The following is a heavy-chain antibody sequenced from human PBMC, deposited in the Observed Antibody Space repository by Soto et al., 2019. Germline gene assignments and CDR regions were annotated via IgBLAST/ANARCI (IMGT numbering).Heavy chain of an antibody. CDR3: ARDLIRAVAGNAHIDV. Sequence: SVKVSCKASGGTFSSYAISWVRQAPGQGLEWMGGIIPIFGTANYAQKFQGRVTITADESTSTAYMELSSLRSEDTAVYYCARDLIRAVAGNAHIDVCGQGPTVTVSS. D-gene: IGHD6-19*01. CDR2: IIPIFGTA. CDR1: GGTFSSYA. J-gene: IGHJ6*02. V-gene: IGHV1-69*13.